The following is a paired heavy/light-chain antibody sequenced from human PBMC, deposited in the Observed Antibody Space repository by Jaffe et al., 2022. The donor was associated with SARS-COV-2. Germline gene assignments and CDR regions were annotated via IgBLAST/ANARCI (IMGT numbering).Light chain of an antibody. CDR3: SSYTSTSSLVV. Sequence: QSALTQPASVSGSPGQSITISCTGSSSDIGGYKYVSWYQQHPGKAPKVMIYDVSNRPSGVSNRFSGSKSGNTASLTISGLQAEDEADYYCSSYTSTSSLVVFGGGTKLTVL. J-gene: IGLJ2*01. CDR2: DVS. V-gene: IGLV2-14*01. CDR1: SSDIGGYKY.
Heavy chain of an antibody. D-gene: IGHD1-26*01. J-gene: IGHJ4*02. CDR1: GGSISSSNNC. CDR2: IDTSGTT. CDR3: ARGPRYSGSYGLFDY. Sequence: QVQLQESGPGLVKPSQTLSLTCTVSGGSISSSNNCWSWIRQPAGKGLEWIGRIDTSGTTNYNPSLKSRVTISVDTSKNQFSLILSSVTAADTAVYYCARGPRYSGSYGLFDYWGQGTLVTVSS. V-gene: IGHV4-61*02.